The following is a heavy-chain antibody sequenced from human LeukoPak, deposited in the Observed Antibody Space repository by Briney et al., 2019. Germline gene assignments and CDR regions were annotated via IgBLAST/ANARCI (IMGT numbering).Heavy chain of an antibody. CDR3: VRRGITYSTIFFDS. V-gene: IGHV4-39*01. Sequence: SETLSLTCAVPGGSISGGKDFWGWIRQSPGKGLEWIGSIYYTGSTYYNPSLKSRVTISVDTSKREFSLIVHSVTAADTAMYYCVRRGITYSTIFFDSWGQGTLVTVAS. CDR1: GGSISGGKDF. CDR2: IYYTGST. J-gene: IGHJ4*02. D-gene: IGHD6-13*01.